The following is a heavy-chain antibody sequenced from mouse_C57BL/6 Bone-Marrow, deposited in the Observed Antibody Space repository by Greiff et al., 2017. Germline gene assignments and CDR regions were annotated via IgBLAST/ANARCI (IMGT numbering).Heavy chain of an antibody. Sequence: EVQLQQSVAELVRPGASVTLSCKASGFNIKNYYMHWVKQRPEQGLEWIGRIDPENGHTKYNQKFKGKATITADKSSNTAYLQLSSLTSEATAISYCARYGDYDESMDFWGQGTAVTVSS. CDR1: GFNIKNYY. CDR2: IDPENGHT. CDR3: ARYGDYDESMDF. V-gene: IGHV14-3*01. D-gene: IGHD2-4*01. J-gene: IGHJ4*01.